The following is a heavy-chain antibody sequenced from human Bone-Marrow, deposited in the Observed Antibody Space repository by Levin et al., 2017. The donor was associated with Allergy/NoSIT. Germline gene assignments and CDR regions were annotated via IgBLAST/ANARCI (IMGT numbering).Heavy chain of an antibody. Sequence: PGGSLRLSCAASEFTFSSFAMSWVRQAPGEGLEWVSGISDRGYSTYYADSVKGRFTISRDNSKNTLYLQMNSLRAEDTAVYFCVNLNSGRAVAFDYWGQGTLVTVSS. V-gene: IGHV3-23*01. J-gene: IGHJ4*02. CDR2: ISDRGYST. CDR3: VNLNSGRAVAFDY. D-gene: IGHD6-19*01. CDR1: EFTFSSFA.